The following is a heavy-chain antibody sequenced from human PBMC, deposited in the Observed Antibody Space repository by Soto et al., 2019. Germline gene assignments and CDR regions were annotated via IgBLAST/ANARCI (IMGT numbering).Heavy chain of an antibody. J-gene: IGHJ4*02. CDR1: GFTFSSYS. CDR3: ARYSTSGSYYFGSFDY. CDR2: ISSSSSTI. Sequence: GGSLRLSCAASGFTFSSYSMNWVRQAPGKGLEWVSYISSSSSTIYYADSVKGRFTISRDNAKNSLYLQMNSLRDEDTAVYYCARYSTSGSYYFGSFDYWGQGTLVTVSS. V-gene: IGHV3-48*02. D-gene: IGHD1-26*01.